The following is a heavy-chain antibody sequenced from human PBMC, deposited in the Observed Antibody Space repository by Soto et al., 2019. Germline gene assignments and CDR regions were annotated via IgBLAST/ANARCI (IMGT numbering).Heavy chain of an antibody. CDR3: ARDLPPMDV. V-gene: IGHV1-18*01. Sequence: QVQLVQSGAEVKKPGASVKVSCTDSGYTFSSYGISWVRQAPGQGLEWMGWIRAYNGNRNYAQKLQGRVTMTTATSTRTAYMELRILRSDDTAVYYCARDLPPMDVWGQGTTVTVSS. CDR2: IRAYNGNR. J-gene: IGHJ6*02. CDR1: GYTFSSYG.